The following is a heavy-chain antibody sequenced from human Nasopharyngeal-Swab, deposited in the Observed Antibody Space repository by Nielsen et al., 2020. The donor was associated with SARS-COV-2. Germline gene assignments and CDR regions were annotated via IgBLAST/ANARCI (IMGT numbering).Heavy chain of an antibody. CDR2: IYYSGST. CDR3: AREGDAFDI. Sequence: GSLRLSCTVSGGSISSYYWSWIRQPPGKGLEWIGYIYYSGSTNYNPSLKSRVTISVDTSKNQFSLKLSSVTAADTAVYYRAREGDAFDIWGQGTMVTVSS. CDR1: GGSISSYY. V-gene: IGHV4-59*13. J-gene: IGHJ3*02.